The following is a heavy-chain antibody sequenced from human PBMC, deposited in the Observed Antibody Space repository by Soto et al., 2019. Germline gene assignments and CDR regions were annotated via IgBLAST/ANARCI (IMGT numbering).Heavy chain of an antibody. D-gene: IGHD5-12*01. CDR3: ARGGDGYNFPYYYGMDV. V-gene: IGHV1-2*04. CDR1: WYTLTRHQ. CDR2: INPNSGGT. Sequence: ASMKGSFKGFWYTLTRHQIHRGGPAPGQRFEWMGWINPNSGGTNYAQKFQGWVTMTRDTSISTAYMELSRLRSDDTAVYYCARGGDGYNFPYYYGMDVWGQGTTVTVSS. J-gene: IGHJ6*02.